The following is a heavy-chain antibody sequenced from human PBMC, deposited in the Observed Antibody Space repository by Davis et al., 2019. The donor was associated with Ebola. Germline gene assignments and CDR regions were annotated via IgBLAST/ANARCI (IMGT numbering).Heavy chain of an antibody. J-gene: IGHJ4*02. V-gene: IGHV3-30-3*01. CDR3: ASLHPYSY. CDR1: GFTFSSYA. Sequence: GESLKISCAASGFTFSSYAMHWVRQAPGKGLEWVAVISYDGSNKYYADSVKGRFTISRDNSKNTLYLQMNSLRAEDTAVYYCASLHPYSYWGQGTLVTVSS. D-gene: IGHD2-21*01. CDR2: ISYDGSNK.